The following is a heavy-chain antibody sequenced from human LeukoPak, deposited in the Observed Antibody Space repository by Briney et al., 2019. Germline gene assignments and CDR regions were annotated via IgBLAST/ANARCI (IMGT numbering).Heavy chain of an antibody. Sequence: PGGSLRLSCAASGFTFDDYAMHWVRQAPGKGLEWVSLISWDGGSTYYADSVKGRFTISRDNSKNSLYLQMNSLRVEDTALYYCAKGGDYDSSGYYHFQHWGQGTLVTVSS. CDR1: GFTFDDYA. J-gene: IGHJ1*01. D-gene: IGHD3-22*01. V-gene: IGHV3-43D*04. CDR3: AKGGDYDSSGYYHFQH. CDR2: ISWDGGST.